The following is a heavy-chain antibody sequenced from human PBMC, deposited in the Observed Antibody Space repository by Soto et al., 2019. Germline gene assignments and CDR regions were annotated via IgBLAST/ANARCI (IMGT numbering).Heavy chain of an antibody. Sequence: PGGALKLSCAASGFTFNSYWMDWVRQAPGKGLVWVSRINSDGSSTSYADSVKGRFTISRDNAKNTLYLQMNSLRAEDTAVYYCAKHGQGRAFDYWGQGTLVTVSS. CDR3: AKHGQGRAFDY. CDR1: GFTFNSYW. V-gene: IGHV3-74*01. J-gene: IGHJ4*02. CDR2: INSDGSST.